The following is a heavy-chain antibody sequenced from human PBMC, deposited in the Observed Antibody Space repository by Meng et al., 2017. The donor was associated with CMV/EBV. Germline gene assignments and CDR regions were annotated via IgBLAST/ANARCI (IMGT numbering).Heavy chain of an antibody. CDR3: ARGLRLGKYQLLRGASGDY. J-gene: IGHJ4*02. CDR1: GFTFSSYA. D-gene: IGHD2-2*01. CDR2: ISYDGSNK. V-gene: IGHV3-30-3*01. Sequence: GGSLRLSCAASGFTFSSYAMHWVRQAPGKGLEWVAVISYDGSNKYYADSVKGRFTISRDNSKNTLYLQMNSLRAEDTAAYYCARGLRLGKYQLLRGASGDYWGQGTLVTVSS.